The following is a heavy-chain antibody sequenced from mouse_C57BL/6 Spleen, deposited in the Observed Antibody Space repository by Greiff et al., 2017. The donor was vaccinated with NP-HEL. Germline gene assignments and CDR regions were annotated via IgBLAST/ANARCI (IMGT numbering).Heavy chain of an antibody. J-gene: IGHJ4*01. V-gene: IGHV1-63*01. CDR2: IYPGGGYT. D-gene: IGHD3-2*02. CDR1: GYTFTNYW. Sequence: QVQLQQSGAELVRPGTSVKMSCKASGYTFTNYWIGWAKQRPGHGLEWIGDIYPGGGYTNYNEKFKGKATLTADKSSSTAYMQFSSLTSEDSAIYYCARSTAQATEAMDYWGQGTSVTVSS. CDR3: ARSTAQATEAMDY.